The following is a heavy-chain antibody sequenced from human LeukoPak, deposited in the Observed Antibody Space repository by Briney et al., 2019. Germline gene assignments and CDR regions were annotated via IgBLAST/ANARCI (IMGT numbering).Heavy chain of an antibody. CDR1: GYTFTGYY. V-gene: IGHV1-2*02. J-gene: IGHJ4*02. CDR2: INPNSGGT. CDR3: AREAAVANLDY. Sequence: ASVKVSCKASGYTFTGYYMHWVRQAPGQGLEWMGWINPNSGGTNYAQKFQGRVTMTRDTSINTAHMELSRLRSDDTAVYYCAREAAVANLDYWGQGTLVTVSS. D-gene: IGHD6-19*01.